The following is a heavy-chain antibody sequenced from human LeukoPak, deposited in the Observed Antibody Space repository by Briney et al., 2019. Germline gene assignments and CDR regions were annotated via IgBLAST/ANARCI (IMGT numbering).Heavy chain of an antibody. V-gene: IGHV3-11*01. Sequence: GGSLRLSCAASGFTFSDYYMSWIRQAPGKGLEWVSYISSSGSSTYYADSVKGRFTISRDNSKNTLYLQMNSLRAEDTAVYYCAKGTRIQLWFCAFDIWGQGTMGTVSS. J-gene: IGHJ3*02. CDR3: AKGTRIQLWFCAFDI. D-gene: IGHD5-18*01. CDR1: GFTFSDYY. CDR2: ISSSGSST.